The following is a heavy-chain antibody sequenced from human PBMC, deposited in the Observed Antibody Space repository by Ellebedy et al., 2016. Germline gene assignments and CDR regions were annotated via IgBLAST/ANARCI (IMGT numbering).Heavy chain of an antibody. D-gene: IGHD1-26*01. Sequence: SLKISCAAPGFTFDDYAMHWVRQAPGKGLEWVSGISWNSGSIGYADSVKGRFTISRDNAKNSLYLQMNSLRAEDTALYYCAKSWELLRGWFDPWGQGTLVTVSS. V-gene: IGHV3-9*01. CDR2: ISWNSGSI. CDR3: AKSWELLRGWFDP. CDR1: GFTFDDYA. J-gene: IGHJ5*02.